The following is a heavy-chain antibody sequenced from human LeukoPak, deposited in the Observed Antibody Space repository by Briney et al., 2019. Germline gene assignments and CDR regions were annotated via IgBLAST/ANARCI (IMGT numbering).Heavy chain of an antibody. V-gene: IGHV1-2*02. Sequence: ASVKVSCKASGYTFTDYHMHWVRQAPGQGLEWMGWINPSSGGTNYAQKFQGRVTMTRDTSISTAYMELSRLRSDDTAVYYCATGGDYNSYYLDYWGQGTLVTVSS. D-gene: IGHD5-24*01. J-gene: IGHJ4*02. CDR2: INPSSGGT. CDR3: ATGGDYNSYYLDY. CDR1: GYTFTDYH.